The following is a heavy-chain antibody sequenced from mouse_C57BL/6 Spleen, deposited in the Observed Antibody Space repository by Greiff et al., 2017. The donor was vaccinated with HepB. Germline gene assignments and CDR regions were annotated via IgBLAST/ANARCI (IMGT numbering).Heavy chain of an antibody. CDR3: AREGVYYYGSSYEYFDV. CDR2: IYPGDGDT. D-gene: IGHD1-1*01. CDR1: GYAFSSSW. Sequence: VKLMESGPELVKPGASVKISCKASGYAFSSSWMNWVKQRPGKGLEWIGRIYPGDGDTNYNGKFKGKATLTADKSSSTAYMQLSSLTSEDSAVYFCAREGVYYYGSSYEYFDVWGTGTTVTVSS. J-gene: IGHJ1*03. V-gene: IGHV1-82*01.